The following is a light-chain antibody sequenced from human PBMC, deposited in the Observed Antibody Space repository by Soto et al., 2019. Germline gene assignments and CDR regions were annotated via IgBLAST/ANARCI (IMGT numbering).Light chain of an antibody. Sequence: IQITRSPSTLSASGEDRFTISCRASQSMSRWLAWYQQKPGKAPKALIYDASTLRSGVPSRFSGGGSGTEFTLTISSLQPDDFATYYCQQYNTYSTFGQGTRLEIK. V-gene: IGKV1-5*01. CDR1: QSMSRW. CDR3: QQYNTYST. CDR2: DAS. J-gene: IGKJ5*01.